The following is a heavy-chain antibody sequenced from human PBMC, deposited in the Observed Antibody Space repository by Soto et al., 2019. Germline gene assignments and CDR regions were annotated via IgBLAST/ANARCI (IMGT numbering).Heavy chain of an antibody. CDR3: ARDRGGSGFEPFDP. CDR1: GYTFTNYY. J-gene: IGHJ5*02. Sequence: ASVKVSCKASGYTFTNYYIHWVRQAPGQGLERMGIINPSGCSATYAQKFQGRVTMTRDTSASTVYMELSSLTSEDTAVFYCARDRGGSGFEPFDPWGQGTLVTV. V-gene: IGHV1-46*01. CDR2: INPSGCSA. D-gene: IGHD3-3*01.